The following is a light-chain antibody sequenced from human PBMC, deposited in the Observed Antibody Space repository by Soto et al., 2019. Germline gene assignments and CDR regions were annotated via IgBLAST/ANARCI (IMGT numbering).Light chain of an antibody. Sequence: QSVLTRPASVAGSPGQSITISCTGTSSDVGNYIFVSWYRQHPGKAPKLMIYDINSRPSGVSNRFSGSKSGNTASLTISGLQAEDEADYYCVSYTTSASYVFGTGTKAPS. CDR3: VSYTTSASYV. CDR2: DIN. CDR1: SSDVGNYIF. J-gene: IGLJ1*01. V-gene: IGLV2-14*01.